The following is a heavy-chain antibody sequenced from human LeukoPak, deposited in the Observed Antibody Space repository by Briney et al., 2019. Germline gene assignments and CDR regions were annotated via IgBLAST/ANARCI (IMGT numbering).Heavy chain of an antibody. CDR2: INPSGGST. J-gene: IGHJ4*02. D-gene: IGHD3-22*01. Sequence: GASVKVSCKASGYTFTSYYMHWVRQAPGQGLEWMGIINPSGGSTSYAQKFQGRVTMTRDTPTSTVYMELSSLRSEDTAVYYCARDPHYYDSSGYIPFDYWGQGTLVTVSS. V-gene: IGHV1-46*01. CDR3: ARDPHYYDSSGYIPFDY. CDR1: GYTFTSYY.